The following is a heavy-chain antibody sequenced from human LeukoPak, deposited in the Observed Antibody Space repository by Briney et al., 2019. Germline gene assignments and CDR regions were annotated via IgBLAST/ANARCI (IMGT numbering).Heavy chain of an antibody. D-gene: IGHD5-12*01. CDR3: VKEGSGYSGYGWPDY. CDR1: GFSFSGYG. CDR2: ISYDGSKK. J-gene: IGHJ4*02. V-gene: IGHV3-30*18. Sequence: PGGSLRLSCAASGFSFSGYGMHWARQAPGKGLEWVALISYDGSKKYYADSVKGRFTISRDNSKNTLYLQMSSLRAEDTAVYYCVKEGSGYSGYGWPDYWGQGTLVTVSS.